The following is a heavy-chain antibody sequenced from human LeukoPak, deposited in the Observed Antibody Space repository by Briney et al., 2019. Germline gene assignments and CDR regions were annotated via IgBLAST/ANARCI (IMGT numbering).Heavy chain of an antibody. V-gene: IGHV1-69*04. CDR1: GGTFSSYA. J-gene: IGHJ4*02. CDR3: ARDIRDGYNYYY. D-gene: IGHD5-24*01. Sequence: GSSVRVSCKASGGTFSSYAISWVRQAPGQGLEWMGRIIPILGIANYAQKFQGRVTITADKSTSTAYMELSSLRSEDTAVYYCARDIRDGYNYYYWGQGTLVTVSS. CDR2: IIPILGIA.